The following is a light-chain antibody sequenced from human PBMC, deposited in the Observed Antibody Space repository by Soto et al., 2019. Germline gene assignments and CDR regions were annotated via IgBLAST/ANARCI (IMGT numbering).Light chain of an antibody. V-gene: IGKV3-15*01. CDR3: QQCHNWPRT. CDR1: ENINRN. Sequence: EILMTQSPATLSVSPGERVTLSCMASENINRNLVWYQKRPGQAPRLVIFAASTRATGIPARFSGSGSGTDFTLTISSLQSEDIAAYYCQQCHNWPRTFGQGTKVDIK. CDR2: AAS. J-gene: IGKJ1*01.